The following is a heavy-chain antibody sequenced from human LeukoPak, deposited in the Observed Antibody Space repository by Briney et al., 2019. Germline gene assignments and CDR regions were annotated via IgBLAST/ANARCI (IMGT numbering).Heavy chain of an antibody. CDR3: ARETTLPLNWFDP. D-gene: IGHD1-7*01. Sequence: PSENLSLTCTVSGGSISSSSYYWGWIRQPPGKGLEWIGSIYYSGSTYYNPSLKRRITISIDTSKNQFSLKMTSVTAADTAVYYCARETTLPLNWFDPWGQGTLVTVSS. V-gene: IGHV4-39*07. CDR2: IYYSGST. J-gene: IGHJ5*02. CDR1: GGSISSSSYY.